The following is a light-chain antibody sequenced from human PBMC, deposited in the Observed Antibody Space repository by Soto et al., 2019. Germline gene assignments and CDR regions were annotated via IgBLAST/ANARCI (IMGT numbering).Light chain of an antibody. V-gene: IGKV1-9*01. J-gene: IGKJ1*01. CDR3: LPLNSLPPT. Sequence: DIQLTQSPSFLSASVGDRVTITCRASQDISNHLVWFQQQPGKAPKLLIYAASTLQSGVPSRFTGVGAGTEVTLTISSLQSEDFATYSGLPLNSLPPTFGQGTKGETK. CDR1: QDISNH. CDR2: AAS.